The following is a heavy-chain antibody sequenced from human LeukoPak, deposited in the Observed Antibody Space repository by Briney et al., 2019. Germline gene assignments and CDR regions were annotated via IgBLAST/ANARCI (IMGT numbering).Heavy chain of an antibody. J-gene: IGHJ4*02. CDR2: ISGSGGST. Sequence: GGSLRLSCAASGFTFSSYAMSWVRQAPGKGLEWVSAISGSGGSTYYADSVKGRFTISRDNAKNSLYLQMNSLRADDTAVYYCARVILAGYSRYYFDYWGQGTLVTVSS. CDR1: GFTFSSYA. CDR3: ARVILAGYSRYYFDY. D-gene: IGHD3-9*01. V-gene: IGHV3-23*01.